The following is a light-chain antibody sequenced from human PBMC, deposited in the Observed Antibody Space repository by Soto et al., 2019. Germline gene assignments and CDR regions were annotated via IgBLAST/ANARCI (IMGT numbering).Light chain of an antibody. V-gene: IGKV3-20*01. Sequence: EIVLTQSPGTLSLSPGERATLYCRASQSVSSSYLAWYQQKTGQAPRLHIYGASSRATGITDRFSGRGSGTDFTLTICRMAPEDFAVYCCQQYGSSRWTFGQGTKVDIK. CDR2: GAS. J-gene: IGKJ1*01. CDR3: QQYGSSRWT. CDR1: QSVSSSY.